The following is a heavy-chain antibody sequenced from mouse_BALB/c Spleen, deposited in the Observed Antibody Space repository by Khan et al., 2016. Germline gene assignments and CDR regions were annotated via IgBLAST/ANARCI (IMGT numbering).Heavy chain of an antibody. CDR1: GYAFTSYN. J-gene: IGHJ2*01. Sequence: LQQSGPELVKPGASVKVSCKASGYAFTSYNMYWVKQSHGKSLEWIGYIDPYNGGTSYNQKFKGKATLTVDKSSSPAYMHRNSLTSEDSAVYYCAREGITTVVAKGLDYWGQGTTLTVSS. D-gene: IGHD1-1*01. CDR3: AREGITTVVAKGLDY. CDR2: IDPYNGGT. V-gene: IGHV1S135*01.